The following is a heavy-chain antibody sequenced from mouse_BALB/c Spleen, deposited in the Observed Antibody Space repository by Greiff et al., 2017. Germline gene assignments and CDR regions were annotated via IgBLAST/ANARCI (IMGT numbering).Heavy chain of an antibody. CDR1: GFTFTDYY. J-gene: IGHJ3*01. Sequence: EVQRVESGGGLVQPGGSLRLSCATSGFTFTDYYMSWVRQPPGKALEWLGFIRNKANGYTTEYSASVKGRFTISRDNSQSILYLQMNTLRAEDSATYYCARGYYGPGGFAYWGQGTLVTVSA. CDR2: IRNKANGYTT. D-gene: IGHD1-2*01. CDR3: ARGYYGPGGFAY. V-gene: IGHV7-3*02.